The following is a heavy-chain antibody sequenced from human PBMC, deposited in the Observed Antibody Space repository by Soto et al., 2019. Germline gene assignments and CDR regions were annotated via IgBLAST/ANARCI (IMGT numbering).Heavy chain of an antibody. CDR1: GFTFSSYA. J-gene: IGHJ6*02. CDR3: AKFGPEWELLSGMDV. V-gene: IGHV3-23*01. D-gene: IGHD1-26*01. Sequence: GGSLRLSCAASGFTFSSYAMSWVRQAPGKGLKWVSAISGSGGSTYYADSVKGRFTISRDNSKNTLYLQMNSLRAEDTAVYYCAKFGPEWELLSGMDVWGQGTTVTVSS. CDR2: ISGSGGST.